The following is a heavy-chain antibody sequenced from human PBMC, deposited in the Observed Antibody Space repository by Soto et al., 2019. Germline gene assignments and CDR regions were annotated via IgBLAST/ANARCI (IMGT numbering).Heavy chain of an antibody. Sequence: SETLSLTCTVSGGSISSYYWSWIRQPPGKGLEWIGYIYYSGSTNYNPSLKSRVTISVDTSKNQFSLKLSSVTAADTAVYYCARVLSGSYYVGPYFDYWGQGTLVTVSS. V-gene: IGHV4-59*01. J-gene: IGHJ4*02. CDR1: GGSISSYY. CDR3: ARVLSGSYYVGPYFDY. D-gene: IGHD1-26*01. CDR2: IYYSGST.